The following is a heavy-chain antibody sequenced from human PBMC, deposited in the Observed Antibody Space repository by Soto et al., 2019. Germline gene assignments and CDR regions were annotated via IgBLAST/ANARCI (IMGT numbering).Heavy chain of an antibody. CDR1: GGSISSYY. CDR3: ARDGDFTNSVLD. CDR2: IYTSGST. J-gene: IGHJ4*02. V-gene: IGHV4-4*07. Sequence: SETLSLICTVSGGSISSYYWSWIRQPAGKGLEWIGRIYTSGSTNYNPSLKSRVTMSVDTSKNQFSLKLNSVTAADTAVYYCARDGDFTNSVLDWGQGTLVTVS. D-gene: IGHD2-21*01.